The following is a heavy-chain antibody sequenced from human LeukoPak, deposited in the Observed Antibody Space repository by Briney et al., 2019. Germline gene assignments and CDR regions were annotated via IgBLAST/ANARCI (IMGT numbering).Heavy chain of an antibody. Sequence: GGSLRLSCTASGFTFSTYWMSWVRQAPGEGLVWVSRIKNDGSSANYTDSVKGRFTISRDNAKNTLYLQVNSLRAEDTAVYYCARDRAYYYMDVWGKGTTVTVSS. CDR1: GFTFSTYW. D-gene: IGHD3-10*01. CDR3: ARDRAYYYMDV. V-gene: IGHV3-74*01. J-gene: IGHJ6*03. CDR2: IKNDGSSA.